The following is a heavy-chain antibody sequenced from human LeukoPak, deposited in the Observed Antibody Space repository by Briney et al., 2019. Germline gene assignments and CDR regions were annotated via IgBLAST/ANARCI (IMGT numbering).Heavy chain of an antibody. V-gene: IGHV1-8*01. CDR1: GYTFTSYD. D-gene: IGHD5-24*01. Sequence: ASVKVSCKASGYTFTSYDINWVRQATGQGLEWMGWMNPHSGNAGYAKRFQARVTMTRDTSINTAYMELSSLRSDDTAVYFCARADGYSSDFWGQGTLVTVSS. CDR3: ARADGYSSDF. J-gene: IGHJ4*02. CDR2: MNPHSGNA.